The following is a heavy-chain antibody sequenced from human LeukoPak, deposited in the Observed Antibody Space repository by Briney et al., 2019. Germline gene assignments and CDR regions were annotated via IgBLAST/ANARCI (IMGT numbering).Heavy chain of an antibody. Sequence: GGSLRLSCAASGFTFSTYLIHWVRQVPGKGLVWVARIKDGGTTTDYADSVKGRFTIFRDDAKSTLYLHMNSLRAEDTAVYYCTTIRPGYWGQGTLVTVSP. CDR2: IKDGGTTT. J-gene: IGHJ4*02. CDR3: TTIRPGY. CDR1: GFTFSTYL. D-gene: IGHD1-26*01. V-gene: IGHV3-74*01.